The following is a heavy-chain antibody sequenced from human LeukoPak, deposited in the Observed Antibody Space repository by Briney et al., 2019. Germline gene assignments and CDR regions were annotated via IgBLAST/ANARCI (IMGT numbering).Heavy chain of an antibody. CDR2: IYHGGNT. J-gene: IGHJ4*02. V-gene: IGHV4-38-2*02. CDR3: ARGRAPLDY. Sequence: SETLSLTCTVSGSYISSSNYWSWIRQSPGKGLEWIGTIYHGGNTYYNPSLMTRVIISVDTSKNQFSLKLSSVTAADTAVYYCARGRAPLDYWGQGTLVTVSS. CDR1: GSYISSSNY.